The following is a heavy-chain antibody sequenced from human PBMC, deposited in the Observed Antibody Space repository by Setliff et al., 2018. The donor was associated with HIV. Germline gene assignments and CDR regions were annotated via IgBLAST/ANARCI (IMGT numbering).Heavy chain of an antibody. Sequence: PSETLSLTCAVYGGSFSGYYWTWIRQPPGRGLEWIGEIIHSGGTNYNRSLKSRVTISVDTSKNQFSLNLSSVTAADTAVYYCARLASTRDWYFDLWGRGTLVTVSS. J-gene: IGHJ2*01. V-gene: IGHV4-34*12. CDR3: ARLASTRDWYFDL. CDR2: IIHSGGT. CDR1: GGSFSGYY.